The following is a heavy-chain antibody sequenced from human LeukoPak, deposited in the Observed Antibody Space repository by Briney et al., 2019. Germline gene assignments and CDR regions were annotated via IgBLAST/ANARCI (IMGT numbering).Heavy chain of an antibody. V-gene: IGHV3-7*01. CDR2: IKQDGSEK. CDR3: ARDPNYYDSSVVS. D-gene: IGHD3-22*01. J-gene: IGHJ5*02. Sequence: PGGSLRLSCAASGFTFSSYWMSWVRQAPGKGLEWVANIKQDGSEKYYVDSVKGRFTISRDNAKNSLYPQMNSLRAEDTAVYYCARDPNYYDSSVVSWGQGTLVTVSS. CDR1: GFTFSSYW.